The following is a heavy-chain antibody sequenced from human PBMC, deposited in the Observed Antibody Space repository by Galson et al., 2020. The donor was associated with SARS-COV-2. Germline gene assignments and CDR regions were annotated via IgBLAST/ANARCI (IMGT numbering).Heavy chain of an antibody. Sequence: TGGSLRLSCAASGFTFSSYAMHWVRQAPGKGLEWVAVISYDGSNKYYADSVKGRFTISRDNSKNTLYLQMNSLRAEDTAVYYCARDSGYCSSTSCHLYYYYGMDVWGQGTTVTVSS. CDR2: ISYDGSNK. V-gene: IGHV3-30-3*01. J-gene: IGHJ6*02. D-gene: IGHD2-2*03. CDR1: GFTFSSYA. CDR3: ARDSGYCSSTSCHLYYYYGMDV.